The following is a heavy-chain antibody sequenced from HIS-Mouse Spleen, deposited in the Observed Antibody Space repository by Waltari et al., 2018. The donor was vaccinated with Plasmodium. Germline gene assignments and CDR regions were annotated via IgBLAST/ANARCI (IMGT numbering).Heavy chain of an antibody. V-gene: IGHV1-2*02. Sequence: QVQLVQSGAEVKKPGASVKVSCKASGYTLTGSYIPWVRQAPGQGLEWMGWINPNSGGTNYAQKLQGRVTMTRDTSISTAYMELSRLRSDDTAVYYCARVLGYKAAAGTFVEYFQHWGQGTLVTVSS. CDR2: INPNSGGT. D-gene: IGHD6-13*01. J-gene: IGHJ1*01. CDR1: GYTLTGSY. CDR3: ARVLGYKAAAGTFVEYFQH.